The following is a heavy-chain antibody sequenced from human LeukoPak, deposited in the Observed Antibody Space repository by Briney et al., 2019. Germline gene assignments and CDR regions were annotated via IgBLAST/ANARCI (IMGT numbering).Heavy chain of an antibody. Sequence: ASVKVSCKASGYTFTSYGITWVRQAPGQGLEWMGWISTYNGKTNYAQKLQGRVTMTTDTSTSTAYMELRSLRSDDTAVYYCARTDIVVVVAATPGYFQHRGQGTLVTVSS. V-gene: IGHV1-18*01. CDR2: ISTYNGKT. CDR1: GYTFTSYG. D-gene: IGHD2-15*01. J-gene: IGHJ1*01. CDR3: ARTDIVVVVAATPGYFQH.